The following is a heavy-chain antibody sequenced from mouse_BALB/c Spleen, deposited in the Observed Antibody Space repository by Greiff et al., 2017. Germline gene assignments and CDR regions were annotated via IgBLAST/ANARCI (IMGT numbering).Heavy chain of an antibody. Sequence: EVKLVESGGGLVQPGGSRKLSCAASGFTFSSFGMHWVRQAPEKGLEWVATINSNGGSTYYPDSVKGRFTISRDNAKNTLYLQMSSLKSEDTAMYYCARDRQFITTASYFDYWGQGTTLTVSS. CDR3: ARDRQFITTASYFDY. J-gene: IGHJ2*01. D-gene: IGHD1-2*01. V-gene: IGHV5-6-3*01. CDR1: GFTFSSFG. CDR2: INSNGGST.